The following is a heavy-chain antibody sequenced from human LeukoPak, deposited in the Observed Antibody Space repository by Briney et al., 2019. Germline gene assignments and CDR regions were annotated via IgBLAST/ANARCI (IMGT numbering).Heavy chain of an antibody. J-gene: IGHJ2*01. Sequence: GSLRLSCAASGFTFSSYWMSWVRQAPGKGLEWVGNIKQDGSEKYYVDSVKGRFTISRDNAKNTLYLQMNSLRAEDTAVYYCAKEVIRYWYFDPWGRGTLVTVSS. CDR2: IKQDGSEK. CDR3: AKEVIRYWYFDP. D-gene: IGHD2-21*01. CDR1: GFTFSSYW. V-gene: IGHV3-7*05.